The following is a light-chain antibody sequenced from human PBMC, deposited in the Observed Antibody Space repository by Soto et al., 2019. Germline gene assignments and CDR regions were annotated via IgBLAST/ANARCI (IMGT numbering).Light chain of an antibody. V-gene: IGKV2-28*01. CDR3: MQALQTPLT. CDR1: QSLLHSDGYNY. J-gene: IGKJ4*01. Sequence: DIVMTQSPLSLPVTPGEPASISCRSSQSLLHSDGYNYLDWFVQRPGQSPQLLIYLGSSRASVVPDRFSGSGSGTDFTLKISRVEAEDVGVYYCMQALQTPLTFGGGNKVDIK. CDR2: LGS.